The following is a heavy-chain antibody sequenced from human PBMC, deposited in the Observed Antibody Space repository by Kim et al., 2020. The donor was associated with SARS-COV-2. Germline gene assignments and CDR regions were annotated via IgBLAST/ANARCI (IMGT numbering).Heavy chain of an antibody. V-gene: IGHV4-4*07. CDR1: GGSISSYY. D-gene: IGHD2-2*02. J-gene: IGHJ4*02. CDR2: IYTSGST. Sequence: SETLSLTCTVSGGSISSYYWSWIRQPAGKGLEWIGRIYTSGSTNYNPSLKSRVTMSVDTSKNQFSLKLSSVTAADTAVYYCARGPPEYCSSTSCYRIYYFDYWGQGTLVTVSS. CDR3: ARGPPEYCSSTSCYRIYYFDY.